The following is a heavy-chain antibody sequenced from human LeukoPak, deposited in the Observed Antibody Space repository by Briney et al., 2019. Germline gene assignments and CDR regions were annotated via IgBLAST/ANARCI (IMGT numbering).Heavy chain of an antibody. Sequence: KPSETLSLTCAVSGYSISSGYYWGWIRQPPGKGLEWIGSIYHSGSTYYNPSLKSRVTISVDTSKNQFSLKLSSVTAADTAVYYCARRGGGWYNTDYWGQGTLVTVSS. CDR3: ARRGGGWYNTDY. CDR1: GYSISSGYY. J-gene: IGHJ4*02. V-gene: IGHV4-38-2*01. CDR2: IYHSGST. D-gene: IGHD6-19*01.